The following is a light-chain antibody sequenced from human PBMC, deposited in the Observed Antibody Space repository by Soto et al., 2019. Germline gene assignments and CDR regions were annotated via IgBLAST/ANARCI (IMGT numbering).Light chain of an antibody. J-gene: IGKJ4*01. V-gene: IGKV3-15*01. CDR1: QSININ. CDR3: QQHINWPLT. Sequence: EIGMTQSPATLSVSPGERATLSCRASQSININLAWYQQKPGQAPRLLIYGASTRATGLPARFSGSGSGTEFTLTISSLEPEDFALYYCQQHINWPLTFGGGTKVEIK. CDR2: GAS.